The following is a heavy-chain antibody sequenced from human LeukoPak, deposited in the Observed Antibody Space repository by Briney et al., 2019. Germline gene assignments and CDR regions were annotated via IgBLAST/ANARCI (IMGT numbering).Heavy chain of an antibody. CDR2: IYYSGST. V-gene: IGHV4-59*01. Sequence: SETLSLTCTVSGGSISSYYWSWIRQPPGKGLEWIGYIYYSGSTNYNPPLKSRVTISVDTSKNQFSLKLSSVTAADTAVYFCAKGTFDSSWSFDYWGQGTLVTVSS. D-gene: IGHD6-13*01. CDR3: AKGTFDSSWSFDY. J-gene: IGHJ4*02. CDR1: GGSISSYY.